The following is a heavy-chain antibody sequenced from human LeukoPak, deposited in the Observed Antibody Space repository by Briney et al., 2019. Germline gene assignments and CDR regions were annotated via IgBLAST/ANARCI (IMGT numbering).Heavy chain of an antibody. V-gene: IGHV4-61*05. Sequence: KSSETLSLTCTVSGGSISISSYYWRWIRQPPGKGLEWIGYIYYTGTTNYNPSLKSRVTISVDTSTNQFSLKLNSVTAADTAVYFCARTRFDSSGYYPYYFDYWGQGTLVTVSS. CDR3: ARTRFDSSGYYPYYFDY. D-gene: IGHD3-22*01. CDR1: GGSISISSYY. CDR2: IYYTGTT. J-gene: IGHJ4*02.